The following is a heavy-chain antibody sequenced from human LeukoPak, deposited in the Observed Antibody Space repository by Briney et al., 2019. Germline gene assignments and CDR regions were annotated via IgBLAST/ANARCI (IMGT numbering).Heavy chain of an antibody. D-gene: IGHD5-12*01. CDR2: IWYDGSNK. V-gene: IGHV3-33*06. CDR1: GFTFSSYG. Sequence: GGSLRLSCAASGFTFSSYGMHWVRQAPGKGLEWVAVIWYDGSNKYYADSVKGRFTISRDNSKNTLYLQMNSLRAEDTAVYYCAEESGGYPTSSFDYWGQGTLVTVSS. J-gene: IGHJ4*02. CDR3: AEESGGYPTSSFDY.